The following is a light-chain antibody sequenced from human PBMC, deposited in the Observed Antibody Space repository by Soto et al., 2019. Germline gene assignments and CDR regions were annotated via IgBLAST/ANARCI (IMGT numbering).Light chain of an antibody. J-gene: IGKJ2*01. CDR2: DAS. V-gene: IGKV1-5*01. CDR1: RRFISW. Sequence: DIQMTQSPPPRIDLEGTRVTIPGRASRRFISWLAWYQQKQGKAPKLLIYDASSLESGVPSRFSGSGSGTEFTLTISSLQPDDFATYYCQQYNSYSPVTFGQGTKLEIK. CDR3: QQYNSYSPVT.